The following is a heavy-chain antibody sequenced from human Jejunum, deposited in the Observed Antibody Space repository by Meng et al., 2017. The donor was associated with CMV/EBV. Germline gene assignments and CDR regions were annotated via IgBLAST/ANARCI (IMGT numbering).Heavy chain of an antibody. J-gene: IGHJ4*02. CDR2: IFPGDSDT. D-gene: IGHD3-10*01. CDR3: AREMVRGVLDS. Sequence: SCKTSGSRFNNYWIGWVRQMPGKGLEWMAIIFPGDSDTRYSPSFEGQVTLSVDRSISTAYLQWSSLKASDTAIYYCAREMVRGVLDSWGQGTLVTVSS. CDR1: GSRFNNYW. V-gene: IGHV5-51*01.